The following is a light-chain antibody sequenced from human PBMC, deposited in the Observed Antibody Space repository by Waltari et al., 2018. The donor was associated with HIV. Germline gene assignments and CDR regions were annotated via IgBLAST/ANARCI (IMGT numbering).Light chain of an antibody. V-gene: IGLV1-44*01. J-gene: IGLJ3*02. CDR3: AAWDDSLNGWV. CDR1: SSHIGSTT. CDR2: TNN. Sequence: QSVLTPPPSASGTPGQRVTISCSGSSSHIGSTTVTWYHQLPGTAPKLLIYTNNQRPSGVPDRFSGSKSGTSASLAISGLQSEDEADYYCAAWDDSLNGWVFGGGTKLTVL.